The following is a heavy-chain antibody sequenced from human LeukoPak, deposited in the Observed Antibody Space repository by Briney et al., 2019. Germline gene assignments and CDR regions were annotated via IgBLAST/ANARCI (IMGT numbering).Heavy chain of an antibody. CDR2: INRDGSER. J-gene: IGHJ6*02. V-gene: IGHV3-7*03. CDR3: ARRNAMDV. Sequence: GGSLRLSCAASGFTFSNYWMTWVRQAPGKGLEWVANINRDGSERYYVDSVKGRFTISRDDAKSSLYLQMNSLRAEDTAAYYCARRNAMDVWGQGTTVIVFS. CDR1: GFTFSNYW.